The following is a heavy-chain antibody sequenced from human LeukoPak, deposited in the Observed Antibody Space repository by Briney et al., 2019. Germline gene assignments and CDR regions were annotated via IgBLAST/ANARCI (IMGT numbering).Heavy chain of an antibody. CDR1: GFTFDDYA. J-gene: IGHJ4*02. V-gene: IGHV3-9*01. CDR3: ARARDGYKSYFDY. D-gene: IGHD5-24*01. CDR2: ISWNSGSI. Sequence: GGSLRLSCAASGFTFDDYAIHWVRQSPGKGLEWVSGISWNSGSIGYADSVRGRFTISRDNAKNSLYLQMNSLRAEDTAVYYCARARDGYKSYFDYWGQGTLVTVSS.